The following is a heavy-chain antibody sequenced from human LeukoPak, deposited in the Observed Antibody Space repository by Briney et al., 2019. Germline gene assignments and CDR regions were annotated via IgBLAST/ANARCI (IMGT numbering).Heavy chain of an antibody. CDR3: ASKRDDSSGYYHY. CDR1: GFTLSDYY. D-gene: IGHD3-22*01. V-gene: IGHV4-34*01. CDR2: INHSGST. Sequence: GSLRLSCAASGFTLSDYYMSWVRQPPGKGLEWIGEINHSGSTNYNPSLKSRVTISVDTSKNQFSLKLSSVTAADTAVYYCASKRDDSSGYYHYWGQGTLVTVSS. J-gene: IGHJ4*02.